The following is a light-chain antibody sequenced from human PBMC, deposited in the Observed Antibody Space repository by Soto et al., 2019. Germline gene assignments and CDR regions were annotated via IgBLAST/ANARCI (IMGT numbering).Light chain of an antibody. CDR2: RSD. CDR3: AAWDDSLSGAV. V-gene: IGLV1-47*01. Sequence: QSVLTQPPSASGTPGQTVTISCSGRTSNIGSNYVYWYQHLPGTAPKLLISRSDQRPSGVPDRFAGSKSSTSASLAISGLRSEDEADYYCAAWDDSLSGAVFGGGTQLTVL. J-gene: IGLJ7*01. CDR1: TSNIGSNY.